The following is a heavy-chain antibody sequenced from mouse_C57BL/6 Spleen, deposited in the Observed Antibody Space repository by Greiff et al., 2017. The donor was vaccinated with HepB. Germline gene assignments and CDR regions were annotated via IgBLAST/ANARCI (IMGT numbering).Heavy chain of an antibody. J-gene: IGHJ3*01. CDR3: ARSYYASSPWFAD. CDR2: INPGSGGT. Sequence: QVQLQQSGAELVRPGTSVKVSCKASGYAFTNYLIEWVKQRPGKGLEWIGVINPGSGGTNYNEKFKGKGTLTADKSSSTAYMQLSSLTSEDSAVYFCARSYYASSPWFADWGQGTLVTVS. V-gene: IGHV1-54*01. CDR1: GYAFTNYL. D-gene: IGHD1-1*01.